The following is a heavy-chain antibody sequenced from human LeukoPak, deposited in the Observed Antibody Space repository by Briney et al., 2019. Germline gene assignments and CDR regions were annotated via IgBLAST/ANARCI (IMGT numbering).Heavy chain of an antibody. CDR3: ARDRYYYDSSGYREYYFDY. D-gene: IGHD3-22*01. J-gene: IGHJ4*02. Sequence: SETLSLTCTVSGGSISSYYWSWIRKPPGKGLEWIGYIYYSGSTNYNPSLKSRVTISVDTSKNQFSLKLSSVTAADTAVYYCARDRYYYDSSGYREYYFDYWGQGTLVTVSS. V-gene: IGHV4-59*01. CDR1: GGSISSYY. CDR2: IYYSGST.